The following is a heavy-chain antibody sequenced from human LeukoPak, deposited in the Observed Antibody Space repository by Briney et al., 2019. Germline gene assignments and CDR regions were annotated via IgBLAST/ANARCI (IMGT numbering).Heavy chain of an antibody. J-gene: IGHJ4*02. V-gene: IGHV3-53*01. CDR3: ATFTGGTRGFDY. Sequence: GGSLRPSCAASGFTVSTNFMTWVRQAPRKGLEWVSVIYSGGSTYYADSVKGRFTISRDNSKNTLYPQMNSLRAEDTAVYYCATFTGGTRGFDYSGQGTLVTVSS. CDR2: IYSGGST. CDR1: GFTVSTNF. D-gene: IGHD3-10*01.